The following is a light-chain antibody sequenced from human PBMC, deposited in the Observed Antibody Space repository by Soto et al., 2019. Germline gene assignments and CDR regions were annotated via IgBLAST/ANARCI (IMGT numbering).Light chain of an antibody. V-gene: IGLV4-69*01. CDR1: SGHSSYA. CDR2: LNSDGSH. Sequence: QPVLTQSPSASASLGASVKLTCTLSSGHSSYAIAWHQQQPEKGPRYLMKLNSDGSHSKRHGIPDRFSGSSSGAERYLTISSLQSEDEADYYCQTWGTGTRGVFGGGTKLTVL. CDR3: QTWGTGTRGV. J-gene: IGLJ3*02.